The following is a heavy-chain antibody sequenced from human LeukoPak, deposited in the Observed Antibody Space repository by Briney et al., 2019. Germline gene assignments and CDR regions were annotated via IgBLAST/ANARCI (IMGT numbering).Heavy chain of an antibody. J-gene: IGHJ4*02. CDR3: AKDTGSSWFIPGYFDY. V-gene: IGHV3-74*01. CDR1: GFIFSSYW. Sequence: GGSLRLSCAASGFIFSSYWMHWVRQAPGKGLVWVSRINSDGSSTSYADSVKGRFTISRDNAKNSLYLQMNSLRAEDMALYYCAKDTGSSWFIPGYFDYWGQGALVTVSS. D-gene: IGHD6-13*01. CDR2: INSDGSST.